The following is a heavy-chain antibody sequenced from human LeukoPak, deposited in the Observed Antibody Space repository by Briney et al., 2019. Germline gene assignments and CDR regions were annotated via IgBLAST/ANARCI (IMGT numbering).Heavy chain of an antibody. J-gene: IGHJ5*02. CDR3: ARDNSLRNWFDP. CDR2: VKHDGSEK. CDR1: GFTFSSYW. Sequence: GGSLRLSCAASGFTFSSYWMNWARQAPGQGLEWVANVKHDGSEKYYVDSVKGRFTISRDNAKNTLYLQMDSPRAEDTAVYYCARDNSLRNWFDPWGQGTLVTVSS. V-gene: IGHV3-7*01.